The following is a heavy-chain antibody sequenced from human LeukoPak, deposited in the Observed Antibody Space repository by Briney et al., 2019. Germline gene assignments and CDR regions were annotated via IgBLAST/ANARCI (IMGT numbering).Heavy chain of an antibody. Sequence: SVKVSCKASGGTFSSYAISWVRQAPGQGLEWMGGIIPIFGTANYAQKFQGRVTITADESTSTAYMELSSLRSEDTAVYFCARDDNSEYSDDAFDIWGQGTLVTVSS. J-gene: IGHJ3*02. D-gene: IGHD1-26*01. CDR1: GGTFSSYA. V-gene: IGHV1-69*13. CDR3: ARDDNSEYSDDAFDI. CDR2: IIPIFGTA.